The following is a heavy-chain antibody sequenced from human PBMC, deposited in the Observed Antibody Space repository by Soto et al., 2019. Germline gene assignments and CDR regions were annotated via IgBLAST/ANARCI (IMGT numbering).Heavy chain of an antibody. CDR2: IYYSGST. Sequence: QVQLQESGPGLVKPSQTLSLTCTVSGGSISSGGYYWSWIRQHPGKGLEWIGYIYYSGSTYYNPSLKSRVTISVDTSKNQFSLKLSSVTVADTAVYYCARSDSSSWYYFDYWGQGTLVTVSS. CDR1: GGSISSGGYY. CDR3: ARSDSSSWYYFDY. V-gene: IGHV4-31*03. J-gene: IGHJ4*02. D-gene: IGHD6-13*01.